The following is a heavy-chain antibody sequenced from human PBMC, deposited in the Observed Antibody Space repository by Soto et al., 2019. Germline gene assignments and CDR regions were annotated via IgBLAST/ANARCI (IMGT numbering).Heavy chain of an antibody. Sequence: QVQLVQSGAEVRKPGASVKVSCQASGYTFTAYDINWVRQATGQGLEWMGWMNPNSGNTGYAQKFQDRVTMTRSTSISTAYMELSHLRSEDTAVYYCAKRRGYGSGGKDAFDIWGQGTLVTVSS. D-gene: IGHD3-10*01. CDR3: AKRRGYGSGGKDAFDI. CDR2: MNPNSGNT. CDR1: GYTFTAYD. J-gene: IGHJ3*02. V-gene: IGHV1-8*01.